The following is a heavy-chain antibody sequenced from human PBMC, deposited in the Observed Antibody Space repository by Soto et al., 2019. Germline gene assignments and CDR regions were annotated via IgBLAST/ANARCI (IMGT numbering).Heavy chain of an antibody. Sequence: QVQLQESGPGLVKPSQTLSLTCTVSGGSISSGGYYWSWIRQHPGKGLEWIGYTYYSGSTYYNPSLKSRVTISVDTSKNQFSLKLSSVTAADTAVYYCARGNYYDSSGYSEFDPWGQGTLVTVSS. D-gene: IGHD3-22*01. V-gene: IGHV4-31*03. CDR2: TYYSGST. J-gene: IGHJ5*02. CDR3: ARGNYYDSSGYSEFDP. CDR1: GGSISSGGYY.